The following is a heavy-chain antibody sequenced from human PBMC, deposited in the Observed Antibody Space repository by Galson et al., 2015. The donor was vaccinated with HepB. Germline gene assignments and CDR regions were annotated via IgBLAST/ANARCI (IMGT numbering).Heavy chain of an antibody. CDR3: ARSLYRYGTYYFDY. V-gene: IGHV3-30*04. CDR1: GFTFSSYA. Sequence: SLRLSCAASGFTFSSYAMHWVRQAPGKGLEWVAVISYDGSNKYYADSVKGRFTISRDNSKNTLYLQMNSLRAEDTAVYYCARSLYRYGTYYFDYWGQGTLVTVSS. CDR2: ISYDGSNK. D-gene: IGHD5-18*01. J-gene: IGHJ4*02.